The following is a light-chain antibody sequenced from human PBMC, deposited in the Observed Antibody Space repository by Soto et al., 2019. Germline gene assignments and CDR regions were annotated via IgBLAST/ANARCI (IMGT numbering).Light chain of an antibody. V-gene: IGLV2-14*01. CDR1: SSDVGSYNY. Sequence: QSALTQPASVSGSPGQSITISCTGTSSDVGSYNYVSWYQQHPGKAPKLIIYEVSDRPSGVSNRFSGSKSGDAASLTISGLQAEDEADYYCSSYSSSSDPYVFGAGTKVTVL. CDR2: EVS. CDR3: SSYSSSSDPYV. J-gene: IGLJ1*01.